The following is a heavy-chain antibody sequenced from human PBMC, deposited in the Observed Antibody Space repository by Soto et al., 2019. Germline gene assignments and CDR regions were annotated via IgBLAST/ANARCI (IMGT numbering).Heavy chain of an antibody. V-gene: IGHV4-4*02. CDR2: IYYSGST. Sequence: QVQLQESGPGLVNPSGTLSLTCAVSGGSLSSSSCWSWVRQPPGKALEWLGEIYYSGSTKDNPSLHSRVTISADPSKNDFSLRLSSVTAADTAVYYCVHHAGDPYYHDFWGQGMLVTVSS. D-gene: IGHD4-17*01. CDR3: VHHAGDPYYHDF. J-gene: IGHJ4*02. CDR1: GGSLSSSSC.